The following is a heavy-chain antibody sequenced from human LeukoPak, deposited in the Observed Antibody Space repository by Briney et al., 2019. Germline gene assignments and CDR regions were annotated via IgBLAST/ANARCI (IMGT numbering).Heavy chain of an antibody. D-gene: IGHD6-19*01. Sequence: PGGSLRLSCAASGFTFSSYWMHWVRQAPGKGLVWVSRINSDGSSTSYADSVKGRFTISRDNAKNTLYLQMNSLRAEDTAVYYCASVPRHSGWYYYFDYWGQGTLVTVSS. CDR2: INSDGSST. V-gene: IGHV3-74*01. J-gene: IGHJ4*02. CDR3: ASVPRHSGWYYYFDY. CDR1: GFTFSSYW.